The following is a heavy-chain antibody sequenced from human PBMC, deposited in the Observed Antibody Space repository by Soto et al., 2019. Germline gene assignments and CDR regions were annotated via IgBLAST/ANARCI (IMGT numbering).Heavy chain of an antibody. CDR2: ISYDGSNK. D-gene: IGHD3-22*01. CDR3: ARDRYYYDSSGPLSY. CDR1: GFTFSSYA. V-gene: IGHV3-30-3*01. J-gene: IGHJ4*02. Sequence: GGSLRLSCAASGFTFSSYAMHWVRQAPGKGLEWVAVISYDGSNKYYADSVKGRFTISRDNSKNTLYLQMNSLRAEDTAVYYCARDRYYYDSSGPLSYWGQGTLVTVSS.